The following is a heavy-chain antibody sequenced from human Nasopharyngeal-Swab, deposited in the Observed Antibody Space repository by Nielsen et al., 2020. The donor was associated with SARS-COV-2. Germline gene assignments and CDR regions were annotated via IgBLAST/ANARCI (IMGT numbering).Heavy chain of an antibody. CDR1: GFTFSNYW. CDR3: ARASIAAAGTQDY. CDR2: VNSDGSRP. J-gene: IGHJ4*02. V-gene: IGHV3-74*01. Sequence: GGSLRLSCSASGFTFSNYWMHWVRQAPGRGLEWVARVNSDGSRPSYADAVKGRVTLSRDNAKNTLFLQMHSLRAEDTAMYYCARASIAAAGTQDYWGQGNLVTVSS. D-gene: IGHD6-13*01.